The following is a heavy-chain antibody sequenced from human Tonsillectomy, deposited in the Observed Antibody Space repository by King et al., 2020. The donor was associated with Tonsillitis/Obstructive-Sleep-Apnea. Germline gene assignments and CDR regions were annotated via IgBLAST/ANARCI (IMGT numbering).Heavy chain of an antibody. J-gene: IGHJ3*02. D-gene: IGHD4-17*01. V-gene: IGHV3-9*01. CDR2: ISWNSGSI. Sequence: VQLVESGGGLVQPGRSLRLSCAASGFPFDGYAMHWVRQAPGKGLEWVSGISWNSGSIGYAESVKGRFTISRDNAKNSLYLQMNSLRPEDTALYYCAKDIGGDYGGGALDIWGQGTMVTVSS. CDR1: GFPFDGYA. CDR3: AKDIGGDYGGGALDI.